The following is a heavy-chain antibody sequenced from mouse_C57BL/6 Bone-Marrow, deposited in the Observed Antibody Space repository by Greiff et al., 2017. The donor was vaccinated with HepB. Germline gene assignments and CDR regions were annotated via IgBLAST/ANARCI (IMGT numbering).Heavy chain of an antibody. CDR1: GYTFTSYW. D-gene: IGHD1-1*01. Sequence: QVQLKQSGAELVKPGASVKMSCKASGYTFTSYWITWVKQRPGQGLEWIGDIYPGSGSTNYNEKFKSKATLTVDTSSSTAYMQLSSLTSEDSAVYYCARGDYYGSSPFAYWGQGTLVTVSA. CDR2: IYPGSGST. CDR3: ARGDYYGSSPFAY. V-gene: IGHV1-55*01. J-gene: IGHJ3*01.